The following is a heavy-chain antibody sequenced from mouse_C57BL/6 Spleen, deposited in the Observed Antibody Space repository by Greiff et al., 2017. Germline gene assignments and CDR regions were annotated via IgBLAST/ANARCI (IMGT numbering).Heavy chain of an antibody. V-gene: IGHV5-9*01. CDR1: GFTFSSYT. Sequence: EVNVVESGGGLVKPGGSLKLSCAASGFTFSSYTMSWVRQTPEKRLEWVATISGGGGNTYYPDSVKGRFTISRDNAKNTLYLQMSSLRSEDTAFYYCARQDGYYRDYWGQGTSVTVSS. CDR2: ISGGGGNT. CDR3: ARQDGYYRDY. D-gene: IGHD2-3*01. J-gene: IGHJ4*01.